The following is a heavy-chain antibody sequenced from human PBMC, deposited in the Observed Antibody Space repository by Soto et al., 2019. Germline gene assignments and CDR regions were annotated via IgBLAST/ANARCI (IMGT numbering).Heavy chain of an antibody. CDR3: ARPHVSRGIIDF. Sequence: GESLKISCEGSGYSFTSFWISWVRQLPGKGLEWMGRIDPSDSFTNYSPSFQGHVTISADESFSTAYLQWSSLKDADSAMYYCARPHVSRGIIDFWGQGALVTVSS. CDR1: GYSFTSFW. V-gene: IGHV5-10-1*01. J-gene: IGHJ4*02. D-gene: IGHD3-10*01. CDR2: IDPSDSFT.